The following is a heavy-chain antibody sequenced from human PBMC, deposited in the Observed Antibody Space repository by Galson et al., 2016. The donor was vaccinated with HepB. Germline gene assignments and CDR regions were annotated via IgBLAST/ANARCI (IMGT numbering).Heavy chain of an antibody. J-gene: IGHJ4*02. CDR2: IGGSATGA. CDR3: ATEGPVQRIVRSTDHFDY. Sequence: SLRLSCAVSGFTFRVFAMTWVRQAPGKGLEWVSAIGGSATGAHYTDSVKGRFTISRDNSTNTFYLQMNSLTAEDTAVYYCATEGPVQRIVRSTDHFDYWGQGTLVTVSA. V-gene: IGHV3-23*01. D-gene: IGHD1-26*01. CDR1: GFTFRVFA.